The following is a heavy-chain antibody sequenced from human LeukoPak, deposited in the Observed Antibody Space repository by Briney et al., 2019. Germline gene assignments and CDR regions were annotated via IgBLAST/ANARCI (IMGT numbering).Heavy chain of an antibody. CDR2: IWHSANN. CDR1: GDSISNGYY. V-gene: IGHV4-38-2*01. CDR3: ARSLPPGMHTFDI. J-gene: IGHJ3*02. D-gene: IGHD3-10*01. Sequence: SETLSLTCAVSGDSISNGYYWGWIRQSPGKGLERIGCIWHSANNYYNPSLESRVTISVDTSKIHFSLELNSVTAADRAVYYCARSLPPGMHTFDIWGQGTMVTVSS.